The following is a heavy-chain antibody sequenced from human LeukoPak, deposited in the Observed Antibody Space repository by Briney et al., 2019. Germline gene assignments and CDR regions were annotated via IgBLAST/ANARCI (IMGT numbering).Heavy chain of an antibody. CDR2: ISGDGGTI. CDR1: GFTFSSYA. V-gene: IGHV3-23*01. CDR3: AKELYGNPSGY. D-gene: IGHD2-8*01. J-gene: IGHJ4*02. Sequence: PGGSLRLSCAASGFTFSSYAMSWVRQAPGKGLEWVSAISGDGGTISYAASVRGRFTISRDNAKNTLFLQMSSLRAGDTALCYCAKELYGNPSGYWGQGTRVTVSS.